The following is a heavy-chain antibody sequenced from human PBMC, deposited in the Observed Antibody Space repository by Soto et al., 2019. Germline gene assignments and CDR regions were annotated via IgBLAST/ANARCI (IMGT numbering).Heavy chain of an antibody. D-gene: IGHD6-13*01. CDR1: GFTFDDHA. J-gene: IGHJ4*02. V-gene: IGHV3-9*01. CDR3: AKDSLAAPRGFEC. CDR2: ITWSGDTV. Sequence: EVQLVESGGGLVQPGRSLRLSCAASGFTFDDHAMHWVREAPEKGLEWVSGITWSGDTVDYADAVKGRFTISRDNAKNSLYLQMNSLRAEDTAFYYCAKDSLAAPRGFECWGQGTLVTVSS.